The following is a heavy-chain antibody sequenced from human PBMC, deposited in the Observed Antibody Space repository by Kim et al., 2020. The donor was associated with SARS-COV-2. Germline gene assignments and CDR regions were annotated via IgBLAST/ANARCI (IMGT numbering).Heavy chain of an antibody. CDR3: ARGYSYEYYFDY. D-gene: IGHD5-18*01. Sequence: ASVKVSCKASGYTFTGYYMHWVRQAPGQGLEWMGRINPNSGGTNYAQKFQGRVTMTRDTSISTAYMELSRLRSDDTAVYYCARGYSYEYYFDYWGQGTLVTVSS. V-gene: IGHV1-2*06. J-gene: IGHJ4*02. CDR1: GYTFTGYY. CDR2: INPNSGGT.